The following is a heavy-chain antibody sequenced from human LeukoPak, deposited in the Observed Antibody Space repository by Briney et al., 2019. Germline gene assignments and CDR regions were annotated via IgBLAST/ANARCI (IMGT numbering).Heavy chain of an antibody. V-gene: IGHV1-24*01. D-gene: IGHD3-22*01. J-gene: IGHJ4*02. Sequence: ASVKVSCKVSGYTLTELSMHWVRQAPGKGLEWMGGFDPEDGETIYAQKFQGRVTMTEDTSTDTAYMELSSLRSEDTAVYYCATGPPPPMIVADPFDYWGQGTLVTVSS. CDR1: GYTLTELS. CDR2: FDPEDGET. CDR3: ATGPPPPMIVADPFDY.